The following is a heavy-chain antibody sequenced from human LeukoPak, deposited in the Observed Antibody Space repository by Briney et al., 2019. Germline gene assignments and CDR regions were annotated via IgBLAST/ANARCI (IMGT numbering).Heavy chain of an antibody. CDR1: GFTFSSYS. CDR3: AKDPSSDYVRCFGY. CDR2: ISSSSSYI. V-gene: IGHV3-21*01. J-gene: IGHJ4*02. Sequence: GGSLRLSCAASGFTFSSYSMNWVRQAPGKGLEWVSSISSSSSYIYYADSVKGRFTISRDNSKNTLYLQMNSLRAEDTAVYYCAKDPSSDYVRCFGYWGQGTLVTVSS. D-gene: IGHD4-17*01.